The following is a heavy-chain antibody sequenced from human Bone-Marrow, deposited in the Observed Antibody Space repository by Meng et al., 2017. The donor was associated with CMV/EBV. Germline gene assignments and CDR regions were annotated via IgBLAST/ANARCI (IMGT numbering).Heavy chain of an antibody. V-gene: IGHV1-2*02. CDR3: ARDQWLSTPSYYYYYGMDS. J-gene: IGHJ6*01. CDR2: INPNSGGT. Sequence: ASVKVSCKASGYTFTGYYMHWVRQAPGQGLEWMGWINPNSGGTNYAQKLQGRVTMTTDTSTSTAYMELRSLRSDDTAVYYCARDQWLSTPSYYYYYGMDSWGPGNRVNGAS. D-gene: IGHD3-22*01. CDR1: GYTFTGYY.